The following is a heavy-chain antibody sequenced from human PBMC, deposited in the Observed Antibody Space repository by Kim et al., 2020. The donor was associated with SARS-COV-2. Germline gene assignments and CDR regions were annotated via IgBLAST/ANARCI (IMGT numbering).Heavy chain of an antibody. CDR1: GFTFSSYE. CDR2: IDGGSRTI. D-gene: IGHD3-10*01. V-gene: IGHV3-48*03. Sequence: GGSLRLSCAASGFTFSSYEMNWVRQAPGKGLEWISYIDGGSRTISYADSVKGRFTVSRDNAKNSLFLQMNSLRSEDTAVYYCARGFGKANYYYSMDVWG. CDR3: ARGFGKANYYYSMDV. J-gene: IGHJ6*03.